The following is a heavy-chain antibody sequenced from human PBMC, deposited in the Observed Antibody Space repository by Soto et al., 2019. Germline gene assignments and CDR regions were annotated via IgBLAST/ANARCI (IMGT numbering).Heavy chain of an antibody. J-gene: IGHJ6*02. V-gene: IGHV3-30-3*01. Sequence: QVQLVESGGGVVQPGRSLRLSCAASGFTFSSYAMHWVCQAPGKGLEWVAVISYDGSNKYYADSVKGRFTISRDNYKNTLYLQMNSLRAEDTAVYYCERVGDVDGMDVWGQGTTDTVSS. D-gene: IGHD3-16*01. CDR2: ISYDGSNK. CDR3: ERVGDVDGMDV. CDR1: GFTFSSYA.